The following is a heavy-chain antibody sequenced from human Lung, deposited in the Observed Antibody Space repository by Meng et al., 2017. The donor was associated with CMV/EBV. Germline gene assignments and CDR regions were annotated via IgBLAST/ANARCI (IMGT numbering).Heavy chain of an antibody. CDR1: GFTFSSYT. V-gene: IGHV3-21*01. D-gene: IGHD3-16*01. CDR3: ARDWGPFDF. Sequence: GGSLRLSCAASGFTFSSYTMDGVRQAPGKGLEWVSSISSSSSHIYYTDSVKGRFTISRDNAENSLYLQMNSLRAEDTAVYYCARDWGPFDFWGQGTLVTVSS. CDR2: ISSSSSHI. J-gene: IGHJ4*02.